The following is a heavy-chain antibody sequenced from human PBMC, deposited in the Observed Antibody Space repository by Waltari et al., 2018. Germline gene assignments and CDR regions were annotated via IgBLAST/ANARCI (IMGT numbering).Heavy chain of an antibody. V-gene: IGHV3-9*03. Sequence: EVQLVESGGGLVQPGRSLRLSCAASGFTFDDYAMHWVRQAPGKGLEWVSGISWNSGSIGYADSVKGRFTISRDNAKNSLYLQMNSLRAEDMALYYCAKDAGCSGGSCYSRVYYYYGMDVWGQGP. J-gene: IGHJ6*02. D-gene: IGHD2-15*01. CDR3: AKDAGCSGGSCYSRVYYYYGMDV. CDR1: GFTFDDYA. CDR2: ISWNSGSI.